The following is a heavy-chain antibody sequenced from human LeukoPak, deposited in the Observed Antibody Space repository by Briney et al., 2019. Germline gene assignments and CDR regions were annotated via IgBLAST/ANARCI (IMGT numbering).Heavy chain of an antibody. J-gene: IGHJ4*02. CDR3: ANGPHYNILTGFYKVRSHLDY. V-gene: IGHV3-23*01. Sequence: GGSLRLSCAASRFTFSSYGMRWVRQAPGKGLEWVSGISSSGGSTYYADSVKGRFTISRDNSKNTLYLQMNSLRAEDTAMYYCANGPHYNILTGFYKVRSHLDYWGQGTLVTVSS. CDR1: RFTFSSYG. D-gene: IGHD3-9*01. CDR2: ISSSGGST.